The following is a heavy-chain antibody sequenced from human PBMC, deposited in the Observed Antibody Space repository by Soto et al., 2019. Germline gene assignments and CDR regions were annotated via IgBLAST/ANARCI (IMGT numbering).Heavy chain of an antibody. CDR2: ISSSSSYI. V-gene: IGHV3-21*01. Sequence: PGGSLRLSCAASGFTFSSYSMNWVRQAPGKGLEWVSSISSSSSYIYYADSVKGRFTTSRDNAKNSLYLQMNSLRAEDTAVYYCARAHYYDTLGLGYWGQGTLVTVSS. J-gene: IGHJ4*02. CDR3: ARAHYYDTLGLGY. CDR1: GFTFSSYS. D-gene: IGHD3-22*01.